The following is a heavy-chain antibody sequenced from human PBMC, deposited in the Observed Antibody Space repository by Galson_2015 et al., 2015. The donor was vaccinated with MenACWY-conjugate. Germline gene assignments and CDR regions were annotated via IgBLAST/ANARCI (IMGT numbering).Heavy chain of an antibody. CDR2: IKEDGTEK. J-gene: IGHJ4*02. V-gene: IGHV3-7*03. CDR1: GFTFSRFW. Sequence: SLRLSCAASGFTFSRFWMPWVRQAPGKGLEWVANIKEDGTEKDYVDSVRGRFTISRDNTKNLLFLQMNSLRAEDTAVYYCARDGGDRSIDNWGQGTLVTVSS. D-gene: IGHD3-16*01. CDR3: ARDGGDRSIDN.